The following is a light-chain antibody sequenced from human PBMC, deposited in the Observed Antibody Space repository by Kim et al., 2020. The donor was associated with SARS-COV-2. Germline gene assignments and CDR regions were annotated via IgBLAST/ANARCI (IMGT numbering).Light chain of an antibody. CDR1: SGSIASNY. CDR3: QSYDSGLVV. J-gene: IGLJ2*01. CDR2: EDN. Sequence: NFMLTQPHSVSESPGKTVTISCTGSSGSIASNYVQWYQQRPGSAPTTVIYEDNQRPSGVPDRFSGSIDSSSNSASLTISGLKTEDEADYYCQSYDSGLVVFGGGTQLTVL. V-gene: IGLV6-57*02.